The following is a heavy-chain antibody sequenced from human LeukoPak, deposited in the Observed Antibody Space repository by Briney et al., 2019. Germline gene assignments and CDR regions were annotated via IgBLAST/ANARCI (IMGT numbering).Heavy chain of an antibody. V-gene: IGHV3-48*03. Sequence: GGSLRLSCAASGFSFSDYEMNWVRQAPGKGLEWVSYISSSGSTIYYADSVKGRFTISRDNAKNSLYLQMNSLRAEDTAVYYCAELGFTMIGGVWGKGTTVTISS. CDR2: ISSSGSTI. D-gene: IGHD3-10*02. J-gene: IGHJ6*04. CDR3: AELGFTMIGGV. CDR1: GFSFSDYE.